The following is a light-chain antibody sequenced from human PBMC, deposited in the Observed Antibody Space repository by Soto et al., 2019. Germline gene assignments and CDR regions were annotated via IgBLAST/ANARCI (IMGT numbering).Light chain of an antibody. CDR2: EVS. J-gene: IGLJ1*01. CDR1: SSDLGSHNF. CDR3: SAYTTRSAV. Sequence: QSALSQPASVSGSPDQSITISCTGTSSDLGSHNFVSWYQHSPGKAPKLMIYEVSYRPSGVSNRFSGSKSDNTASLTISGLQAEDEADYYCSAYTTRSAVFGTGTKLTVL. V-gene: IGLV2-14*01.